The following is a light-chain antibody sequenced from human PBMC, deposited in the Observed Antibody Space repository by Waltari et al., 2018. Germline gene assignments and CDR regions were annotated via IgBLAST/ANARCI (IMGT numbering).Light chain of an antibody. CDR1: VLYSADNKNY. V-gene: IGKV4-1*01. J-gene: IGKJ1*01. CDR3: QQYYSSPRT. Sequence: VLYSADNKNYLVLDQQKPGQPPKLLIFWASTRESGVPDRFSGSGSGTDFTLTISSLQAEDVAVYYCQQYYSSPRTFGQGTKVEIK. CDR2: WAS.